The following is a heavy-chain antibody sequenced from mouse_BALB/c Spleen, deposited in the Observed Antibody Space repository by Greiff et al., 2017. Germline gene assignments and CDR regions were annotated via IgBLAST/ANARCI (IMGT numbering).Heavy chain of an antibody. D-gene: IGHD1-1*01. CDR2: IRLKSNNYAT. CDR3: TPCHYYGSSYVPFAY. CDR1: GFTFSNYW. Sequence: EVQVVESGGGLVQPGGSMKLSCVASGFTFSNYWMNWVRQSPEKGLEWVAEIRLKSNNYATHYAESVKGRFTISRDDSKSSVYLQMNNLRAEDTGIYYCTPCHYYGSSYVPFAYWGQGTLVTVSA. V-gene: IGHV6-6*02. J-gene: IGHJ3*01.